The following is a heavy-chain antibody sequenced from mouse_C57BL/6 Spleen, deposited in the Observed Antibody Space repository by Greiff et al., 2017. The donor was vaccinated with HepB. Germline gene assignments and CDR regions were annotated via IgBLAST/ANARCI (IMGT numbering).Heavy chain of an antibody. V-gene: IGHV5-6*01. CDR1: GFTFSSYG. CDR3: ARHEDYSNYWFAD. D-gene: IGHD2-5*01. Sequence: EVMLVESGGDLVKPGGSLKLSCAASGFTFSSYGMSWVRQTPDKRLEWVATISSGGSYTYYPDSLKGRFTISRDNAKNTLYLQMSSLKSEDTAMYYCARHEDYSNYWFADWGEGTLVTVSA. CDR2: ISSGGSYT. J-gene: IGHJ3*01.